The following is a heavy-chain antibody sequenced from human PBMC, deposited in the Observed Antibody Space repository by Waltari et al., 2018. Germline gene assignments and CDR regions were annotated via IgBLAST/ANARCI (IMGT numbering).Heavy chain of an antibody. D-gene: IGHD2-8*01. CDR3: ARVQRCTNGVCYKSWFDP. Sequence: QVQLQQWGAGLLKPSETLSLTCAVSGGSFNDYYWSWIRQPPGKGLEWIGEIKHSGRTNYNPSLKSRITISVDTSKNQFSLKLSSVTAADTAVYYCARVQRCTNGVCYKSWFDPWGQGTLVTVSS. CDR1: GGSFNDYY. J-gene: IGHJ5*02. V-gene: IGHV4-34*01. CDR2: IKHSGRT.